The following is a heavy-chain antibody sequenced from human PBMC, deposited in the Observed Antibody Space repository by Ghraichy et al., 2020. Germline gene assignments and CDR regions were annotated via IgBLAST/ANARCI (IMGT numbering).Heavy chain of an antibody. J-gene: IGHJ5*02. CDR1: GDSVSSSSYY. V-gene: IGHV4-39*07. CDR3: ETYSSSSGWFDP. Sequence: SETLSLTCTVSGDSVSSSSYYLGWIRQPPGKGLEWIGSMHYSGKSYYNPSLKSRVTISVDTSKNQFSLKLNSVTAADTAVYYCETYSSSSGWFDPWGQGTLVTVSS. D-gene: IGHD6-6*01. CDR2: MHYSGKS.